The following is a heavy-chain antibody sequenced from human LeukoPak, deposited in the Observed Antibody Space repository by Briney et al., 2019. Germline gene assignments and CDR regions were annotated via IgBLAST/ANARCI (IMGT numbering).Heavy chain of an antibody. CDR2: ISYDGSNK. CDR1: GFTFSSYG. D-gene: IGHD3-10*01. Sequence: GGSLRLSCAASGFTFSSYGMHWVRQAPGKGLEWVAVISYDGSNKYYADSVKGRFTISRDNAKNSVYLQMNSLRAEDTAVYYCAKAGHYGSGSYYSDYWGRGTLVTVSP. J-gene: IGHJ4*02. V-gene: IGHV3-30*18. CDR3: AKAGHYGSGSYYSDY.